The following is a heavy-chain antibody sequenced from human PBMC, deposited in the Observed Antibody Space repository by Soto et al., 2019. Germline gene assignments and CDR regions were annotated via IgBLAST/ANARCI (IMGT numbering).Heavy chain of an antibody. CDR2: STWNGSNI. D-gene: IGHD5-12*01. J-gene: IGHJ5*02. CDR3: PRDGKRGYDVDL. CDR1: GFSISTYA. Sequence: EVQLVESGGGLVQPGGSLRLSCAASGFSISTYAMDWVRQAPGKGLEWLSYSTWNGSNIFYADSIRGRFTMSRDNAKNSLYMQINSLRVEDTAFYYCPRDGKRGYDVDLWGQGTLVTVSS. V-gene: IGHV3-48*01.